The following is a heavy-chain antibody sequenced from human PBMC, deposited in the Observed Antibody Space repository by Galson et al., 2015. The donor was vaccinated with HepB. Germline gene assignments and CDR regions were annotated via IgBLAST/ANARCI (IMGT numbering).Heavy chain of an antibody. CDR2: INSDGSST. CDR3: ARVGYYDFWSGYYPSDYYYYYGMDV. J-gene: IGHJ6*02. V-gene: IGHV3-74*01. D-gene: IGHD3-3*01. Sequence: SLRLSCAASGFTFSSYWMHWVRQAPGKGLVWVSRINSDGSSTSYADSVKGRFTISRDNAKNTLYLQMNSLRAEDTAVYYCARVGYYDFWSGYYPSDYYYYYGMDVWGQGTTVTVSS. CDR1: GFTFSSYW.